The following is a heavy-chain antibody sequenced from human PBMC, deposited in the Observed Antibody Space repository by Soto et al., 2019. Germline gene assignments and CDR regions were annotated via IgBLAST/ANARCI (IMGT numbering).Heavy chain of an antibody. CDR2: VYTSGTT. CDR3: ARDEPDTGEGFDI. Sequence: QVQLQESGPGLVKPSETLSLTCSVSGASMNTYFWSWIRPPAGKGLEWIGRVYTSGTTNYNPSLKSRVTMSGDTSQEQVSLKLISLTAADTGLYYCARDEPDTGEGFDIWGQGTMVTVSS. J-gene: IGHJ3*02. V-gene: IGHV4-4*07. CDR1: GASMNTYF. D-gene: IGHD3-10*01.